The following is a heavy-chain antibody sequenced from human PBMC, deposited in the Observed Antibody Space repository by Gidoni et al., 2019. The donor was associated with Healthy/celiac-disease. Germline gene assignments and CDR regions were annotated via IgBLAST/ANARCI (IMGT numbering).Heavy chain of an antibody. D-gene: IGHD6-13*01. CDR1: VFTFSSYD. CDR2: ISGSGGST. CDR3: AKLKRVAAAGDAFDI. J-gene: IGHJ3*02. V-gene: IGHV3-23*01. Sequence: EVQLLESGGGLVQPGGSLRLPCAASVFTFSSYDMGWVRQDPGKVLESVSAISGSGGSTYYADSVKGRFTISRDNSKNTLYLQMNSLRAEDTAVYYCAKLKRVAAAGDAFDIWGQGTMVTVSS.